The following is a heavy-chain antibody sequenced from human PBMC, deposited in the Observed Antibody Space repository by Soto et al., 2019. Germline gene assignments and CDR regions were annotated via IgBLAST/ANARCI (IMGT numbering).Heavy chain of an antibody. CDR1: GGSISSGGYS. CDR3: RRSSRYSTDF. Sequence: SETLSLTCAVSGGSISSGGYSWGWIRQPPGKGLEWIGYIYHSGSTYYNPSLKSRVTISVDRSKNQFSLKLSSVTAADTAVYYCRRSSRYSTDFSGQGTIVTVSS. D-gene: IGHD6-13*01. V-gene: IGHV4-30-2*01. CDR2: IYHSGST. J-gene: IGHJ6*02.